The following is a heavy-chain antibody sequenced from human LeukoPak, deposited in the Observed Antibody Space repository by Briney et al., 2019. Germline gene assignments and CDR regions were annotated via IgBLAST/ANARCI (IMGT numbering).Heavy chain of an antibody. CDR1: GGSISSGGYS. J-gene: IGHJ5*02. Sequence: PSETLSLTCAVSGGSISSGGYSWSWIRQPPGKGLEWIGYIYHSGSTYYNPSLKSRVTISVDRSKNQFSLKLSSVTAADTAVYYCARGRSPGTQLYNWFDPWGQGTLVTVSS. CDR3: ARGRSPGTQLYNWFDP. CDR2: IYHSGST. V-gene: IGHV4-30-2*01. D-gene: IGHD1-1*01.